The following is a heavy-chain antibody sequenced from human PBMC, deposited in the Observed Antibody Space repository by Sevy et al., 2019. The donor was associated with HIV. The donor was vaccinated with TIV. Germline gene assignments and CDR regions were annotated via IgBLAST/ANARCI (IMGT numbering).Heavy chain of an antibody. D-gene: IGHD6-19*01. V-gene: IGHV1-2*02. CDR1: GYTFTGYY. CDR3: ARGSGGWGEDY. Sequence: KRRASVKVSCRASGYTFTGYYMHWVRQAPGQGLEWMGWINPNSGGTNYAQKFQGRVTMTRDTSISTAYMERSRLRSDDTAVYYCARGSGGWGEDYWGQGTLVTVSS. CDR2: INPNSGGT. J-gene: IGHJ4*02.